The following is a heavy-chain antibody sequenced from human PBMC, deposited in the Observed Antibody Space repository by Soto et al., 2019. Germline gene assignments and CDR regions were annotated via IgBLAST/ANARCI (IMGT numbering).Heavy chain of an antibody. CDR1: GYTFTGYY. CDR2: INPNSGGT. Sequence: ASVKVSCKASGYTFTGYYMHWVREAPGQGLEWMGWINPNSGGTNYAQKFQGWVTMTRDTSISTAYMELSRLRSDDTAVYYCATQRDYGDYGAFDYWGQGTLVTVSS. CDR3: ATQRDYGDYGAFDY. V-gene: IGHV1-2*04. J-gene: IGHJ4*02. D-gene: IGHD4-17*01.